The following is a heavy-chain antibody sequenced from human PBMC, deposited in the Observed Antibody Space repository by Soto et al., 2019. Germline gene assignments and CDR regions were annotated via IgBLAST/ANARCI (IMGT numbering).Heavy chain of an antibody. CDR1: GFTFSSIW. CDR3: ARELPAG. J-gene: IGHJ3*01. D-gene: IGHD1-26*01. V-gene: IGHV3-74*01. CDR2: INTDGSST. Sequence: EVQLVESGGGLVQPGGSLRLSCAASGFTFSSIWMHWVRQARGKGLLWVSRINTDGSSTSYADSVKGRFTRSRDNTKNTLYLPIISPSAENTAVYYCARELPAGWGQWTMVTVSS.